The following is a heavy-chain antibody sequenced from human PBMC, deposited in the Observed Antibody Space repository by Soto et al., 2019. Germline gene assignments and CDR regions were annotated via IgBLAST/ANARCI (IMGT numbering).Heavy chain of an antibody. CDR1: GFTFSSYA. D-gene: IGHD6-6*01. CDR3: AKDLISIAAPPPPY. J-gene: IGHJ4*02. Sequence: GGSLRLSCAASGFTFSSYAMSWVRQAPGKGLEWVSAISGSGGSTYYADSVKGRFTISRDNSKNTLYMQMNSLRAEDTDVYYCAKDLISIAAPPPPYWGQGTLVTVSS. CDR2: ISGSGGST. V-gene: IGHV3-23*01.